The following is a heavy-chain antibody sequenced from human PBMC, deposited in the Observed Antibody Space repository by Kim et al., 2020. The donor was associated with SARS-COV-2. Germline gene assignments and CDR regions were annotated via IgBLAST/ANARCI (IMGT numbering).Heavy chain of an antibody. CDR3: AKTPLRWFGELFHTGFDY. CDR2: ISGSGGST. CDR1: GFTFSSYA. J-gene: IGHJ4*02. D-gene: IGHD3-10*01. V-gene: IGHV3-23*01. Sequence: GGSLRLSCAASGFTFSSYAMSWVRQAPGKGLEWVSAISGSGGSTYYADSVKGRFTISRDNSKNTLYLQMNSLRAEDTAVYYCAKTPLRWFGELFHTGFDYWGQGTLVTVSS.